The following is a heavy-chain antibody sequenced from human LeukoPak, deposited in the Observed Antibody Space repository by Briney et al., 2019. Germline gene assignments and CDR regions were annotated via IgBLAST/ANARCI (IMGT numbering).Heavy chain of an antibody. CDR2: INQDGSDE. CDR3: ARVWGIVGATDWFDP. V-gene: IGHV3-7*01. Sequence: PGGSLRLSCAASGFTFSDYWMSWVRQAPGEGLDWVANINQDGSDEYYMDSVKGRFTISRVNSKNTLYLQMNSLRAEDTAVYYCARVWGIVGATDWFDPWGQGTLVTVSS. J-gene: IGHJ5*02. D-gene: IGHD1-26*01. CDR1: GFTFSDYW.